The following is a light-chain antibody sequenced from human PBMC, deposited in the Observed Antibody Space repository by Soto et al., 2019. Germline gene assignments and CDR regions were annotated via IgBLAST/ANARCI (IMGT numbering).Light chain of an antibody. J-gene: IGKJ3*01. Sequence: EIVMTQSPATLSVSPGERATLSCRASQSIRSNYLAWYQQKPGQAPRLLIHEISTRAPGIPARFSGSGSGTEFTLTISSLQSEDLAVYFCQQDSAWPLTFGPGTKVDI. CDR1: QSIRSN. V-gene: IGKV3-15*01. CDR3: QQDSAWPLT. CDR2: EIS.